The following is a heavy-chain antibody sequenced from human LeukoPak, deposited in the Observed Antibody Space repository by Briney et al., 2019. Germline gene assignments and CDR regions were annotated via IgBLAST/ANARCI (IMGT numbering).Heavy chain of an antibody. CDR1: GGSISSDNYS. Sequence: SQTLSLTCTVSGGSISSDNYSWSWIRQPAGKGLEWIGRVYTSGSTNYNPSLKSRVTISVDTSKNQFSLKLSSVTAADTAVYYCAREGLYGDHAFDIWGQGTMVTVSS. J-gene: IGHJ3*02. CDR2: VYTSGST. CDR3: AREGLYGDHAFDI. D-gene: IGHD4-17*01. V-gene: IGHV4-61*02.